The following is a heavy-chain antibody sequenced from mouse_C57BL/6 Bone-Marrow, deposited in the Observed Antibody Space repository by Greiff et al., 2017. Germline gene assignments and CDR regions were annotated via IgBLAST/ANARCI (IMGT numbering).Heavy chain of an antibody. CDR2: IDPETGGT. CDR1: GYTFTDYE. V-gene: IGHV1-15*01. Sequence: QVQLQQSGAELVRPGASVTLSCKASGYTFTDYEMHWVKQTPVHGLEWIGAIDPETGGTAYNQKFKGKAILTADKSSSTAYMELRSLTSEDSAVYYCTRGYYGSDYYAMDYWGQGTSVTVSS. CDR3: TRGYYGSDYYAMDY. D-gene: IGHD1-1*01. J-gene: IGHJ4*01.